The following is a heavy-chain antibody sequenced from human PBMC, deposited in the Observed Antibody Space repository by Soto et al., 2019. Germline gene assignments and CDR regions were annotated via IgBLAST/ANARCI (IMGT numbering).Heavy chain of an antibody. CDR2: IIPIFGTA. D-gene: IGHD6-6*01. V-gene: IGHV1-69*13. J-gene: IGHJ3*02. Sequence: SVKVSCKASGGTFSSYAISWLRQSPGQGLEWMGGIIPIFGTANYAQKFQGRVTITADESTSTAYMELSSLRSEDTAVYYCARDQESSSEPDDAFDIWGQGTMVTVSS. CDR1: GGTFSSYA. CDR3: ARDQESSSEPDDAFDI.